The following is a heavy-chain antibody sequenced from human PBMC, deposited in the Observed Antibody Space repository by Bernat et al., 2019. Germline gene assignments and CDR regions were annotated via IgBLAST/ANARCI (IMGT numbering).Heavy chain of an antibody. CDR2: IKSNSDGGTT. CDR1: GFTFSNAY. Sequence: EVQLVESGGGLVKPGGSLRLSCAASGFTFSNAYMSWVRQASGKGLEWVVRIKSNSDGGTTDYAEHVKDIFTISSDDSKNALFLQMRSLKAEETAVYYCTTHSRDRAFHIWGQGTLVTVSS. D-gene: IGHD6-13*01. J-gene: IGHJ3*02. CDR3: TTHSRDRAFHI. V-gene: IGHV3-15*01.